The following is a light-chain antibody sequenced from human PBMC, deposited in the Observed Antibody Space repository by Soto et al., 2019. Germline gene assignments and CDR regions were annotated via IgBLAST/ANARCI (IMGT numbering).Light chain of an antibody. Sequence: EIFLTQSPSTLPLSPGERATLSCRASQSPSGYLAWYQQRPGQAPRLLIYDASSRANGIPARLTGSGSGTDFSLTISSLEPEDFAVYYCQQGSNWPTFGQGTKVDIK. CDR3: QQGSNWPT. CDR1: QSPSGY. V-gene: IGKV3-11*01. CDR2: DAS. J-gene: IGKJ1*01.